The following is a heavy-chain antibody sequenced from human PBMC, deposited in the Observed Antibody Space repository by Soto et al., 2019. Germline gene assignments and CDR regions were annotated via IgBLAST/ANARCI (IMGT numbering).Heavy chain of an antibody. CDR1: GFTFSSYG. D-gene: IGHD2-21*02. CDR3: ARVGLVTAIYYGMDV. CDR2: ISYDGSNK. J-gene: IGHJ6*02. Sequence: GGSLRLSCAASGFTFSSYGMHWVRQAPGKGLEWVAVISYDGSNKYYSDSVKGRFTISRDNSKNTLYLQMNSLRAEDTAVYYYARVGLVTAIYYGMDVWGQGTTVTVSS. V-gene: IGHV3-30*03.